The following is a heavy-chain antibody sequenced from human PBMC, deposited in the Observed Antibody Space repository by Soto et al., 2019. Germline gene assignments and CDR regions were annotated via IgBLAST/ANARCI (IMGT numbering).Heavy chain of an antibody. V-gene: IGHV3-21*01. Sequence: GGSPRLSCAASGFTFSSYSMNWVRQAPGKGLEWVSSISSSSSYIYYADSVKGRFTISRDNAKNSLYLQMNSLRAEDTAVYYCARDLRWDYYYGMDVWGQGTTVTVSS. J-gene: IGHJ6*02. D-gene: IGHD3-16*01. CDR3: ARDLRWDYYYGMDV. CDR2: ISSSSSYI. CDR1: GFTFSSYS.